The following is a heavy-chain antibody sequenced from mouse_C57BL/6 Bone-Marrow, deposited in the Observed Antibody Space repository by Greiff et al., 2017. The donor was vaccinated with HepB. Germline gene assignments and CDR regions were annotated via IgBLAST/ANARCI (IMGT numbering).Heavy chain of an antibody. Sequence: VQLQQSGPELVKPGASVKISCKASGYAFSSSWMNWVKQRPGKGLEWIGRIYPGDGDTNYNGKFKGKATLTADKSSSTAYMQLSSLTSEDSAVYFCARNSVYYGGSYGYWYFDVWGTGTTVTVSS. D-gene: IGHD1-1*01. J-gene: IGHJ1*03. CDR2: IYPGDGDT. V-gene: IGHV1-82*01. CDR1: GYAFSSSW. CDR3: ARNSVYYGGSYGYWYFDV.